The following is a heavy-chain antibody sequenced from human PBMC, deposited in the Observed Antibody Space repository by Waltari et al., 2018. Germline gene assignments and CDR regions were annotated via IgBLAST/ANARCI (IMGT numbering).Heavy chain of an antibody. CDR1: GGSISSYY. D-gene: IGHD6-19*01. J-gene: IGHJ5*02. CDR2: IYTSGSS. Sequence: QVQLQESGPGLVKPSETLSLTCTVSGGSISSYYWSWIRQPAGKGLEWIGRIYTSGSSNYTPYLKSRFTMSVDTSKNLFSLKLSSVTAADTAVYYCARAGIAVAGTWFDPWGQGTLVTVSS. CDR3: ARAGIAVAGTWFDP. V-gene: IGHV4-4*07.